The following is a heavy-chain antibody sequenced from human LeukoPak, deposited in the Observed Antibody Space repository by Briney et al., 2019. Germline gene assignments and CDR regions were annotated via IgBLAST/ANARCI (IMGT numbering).Heavy chain of an antibody. CDR1: GGSISTYY. CDR3: ARFGGPHAFDI. V-gene: IGHV4-59*01. CDR2: IYYTGST. D-gene: IGHD3-3*01. Sequence: PSETLSLTCTVSGGSISTYYWSWIRQPPGKGLEWIGYIYYTGSTSYNPSLKSRVTISVDTSKNHFPLTLSSVTAADTAVYYCARFGGPHAFDIWGQGTMVTVSS. J-gene: IGHJ3*02.